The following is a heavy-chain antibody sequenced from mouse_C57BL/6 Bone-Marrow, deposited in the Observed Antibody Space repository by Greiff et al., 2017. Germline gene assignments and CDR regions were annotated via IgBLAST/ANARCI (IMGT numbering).Heavy chain of an antibody. D-gene: IGHD1-1*01. CDR2: IYPGNGST. CDR3: ASEDYGIFYAMDY. Sequence: QVQLQQPGAELVKPGASVKMSCKASGYTFTSYWITWVKQRPGQGLEWIGDIYPGNGSTTYNEKFKGKATLTVDTSSSTAYMQLSSLTSEDAVVYYGASEDYGIFYAMDYWGQGTSVTVSS. J-gene: IGHJ4*01. V-gene: IGHV1-55*01. CDR1: GYTFTSYW.